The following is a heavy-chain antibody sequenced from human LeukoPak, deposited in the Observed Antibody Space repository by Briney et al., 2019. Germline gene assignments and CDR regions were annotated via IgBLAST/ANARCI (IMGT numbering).Heavy chain of an antibody. CDR3: ARGYCSGGSCSFDY. CDR2: IIPILGIA. J-gene: IGHJ4*02. Sequence: SVKVSCKASGGTFSSYAISWVRQAPGQGLEWMGRIIPILGIANYAQKFQGRVTITADKSTSTAYMELSSLRSEDTAVYYCARGYCSGGSCSFDYWGQGTLVTVSS. CDR1: GGTFSSYA. V-gene: IGHV1-69*04. D-gene: IGHD2-15*01.